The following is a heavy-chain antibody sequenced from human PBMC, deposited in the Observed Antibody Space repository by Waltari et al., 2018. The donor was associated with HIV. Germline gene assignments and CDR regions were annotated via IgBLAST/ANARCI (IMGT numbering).Heavy chain of an antibody. CDR2: INSDGSST. J-gene: IGHJ6*02. CDR3: ARGRYYGMDV. Sequence: EVQLVESGGGLVQPGGSLRLSCAASGFTFSTFWMHWVRQTPGKGVVWVAGINSDGSSTTYADSVKGRFTISRDNPKNTLYLQMSSLRAEDTAVYFCARGRYYGMDVWGQGTTVTVSS. CDR1: GFTFSTFW. V-gene: IGHV3-74*01.